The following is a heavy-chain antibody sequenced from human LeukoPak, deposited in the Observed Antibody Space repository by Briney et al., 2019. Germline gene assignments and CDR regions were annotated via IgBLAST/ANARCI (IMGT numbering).Heavy chain of an antibody. CDR3: AQDPLHRDNTKTTFDI. Sequence: PSETLSLTCAVSGGSVTSSFWSWIRQPPGKGLEIIGYISYTGSTNYNPSLKSRVTMSVDTSKKQLSLNLSSVTAADTAVYYCAQDPLHRDNTKTTFDIWGQGTMVTVSS. J-gene: IGHJ3*02. D-gene: IGHD5-24*01. CDR2: ISYTGST. CDR1: GGSVTSSF. V-gene: IGHV4-59*02.